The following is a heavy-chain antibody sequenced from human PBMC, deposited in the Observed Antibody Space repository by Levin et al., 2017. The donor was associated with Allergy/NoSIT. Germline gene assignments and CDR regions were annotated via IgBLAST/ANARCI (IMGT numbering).Heavy chain of an antibody. CDR2: IFPGDSDT. V-gene: IGHV5-51*01. CDR1: GYSFSLYW. Sequence: GESLKISCQGSGYSFSLYWIGWVRQMPGKGLEWMGIIFPGDSDTRYNPSFQGHVTISADKSIGTAYLQWSSLKASDTAMYYCAWTHGSDISRDAFDIWGQGTMVTVSS. D-gene: IGHD3-10*01. J-gene: IGHJ3*02. CDR3: AWTHGSDISRDAFDI.